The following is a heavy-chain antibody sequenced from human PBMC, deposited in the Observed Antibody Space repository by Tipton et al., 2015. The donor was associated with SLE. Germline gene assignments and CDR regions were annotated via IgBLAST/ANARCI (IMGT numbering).Heavy chain of an antibody. CDR3: ARTGGYGDFTMDV. Sequence: TLSLTCTVSGDSISNYYWSWIRQPPGKGLEWIGYIYYSGSTNYNPSLKSRVTISVDTSKNQFSLKLSSVTAADTAVYYCARTGGYGDFTMDVWGQGTTVTVSS. CDR2: IYYSGST. D-gene: IGHD4-17*01. V-gene: IGHV4-59*08. J-gene: IGHJ6*02. CDR1: GDSISNYY.